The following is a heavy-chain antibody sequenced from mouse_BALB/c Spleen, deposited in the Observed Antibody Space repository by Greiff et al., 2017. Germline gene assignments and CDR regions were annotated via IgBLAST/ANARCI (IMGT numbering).Heavy chain of an antibody. CDR1: GYTFTSYW. CDR2: IYPGDGDT. Sequence: QVQLQQSGAELARPGASVKLSCKASGYTFTSYWMQWVKQRPGQGLEWIGAIYPGDGDTRYTQKFKGKATLTADKSSSTAYMQLSSLASEDSAVYYCARDGNYGMDYWGQGTSVTVSS. D-gene: IGHD2-1*01. V-gene: IGHV1-87*01. CDR3: ARDGNYGMDY. J-gene: IGHJ4*01.